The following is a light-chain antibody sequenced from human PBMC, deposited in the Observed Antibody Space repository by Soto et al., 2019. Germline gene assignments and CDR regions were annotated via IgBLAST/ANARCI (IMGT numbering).Light chain of an antibody. CDR2: DVS. J-gene: IGLJ1*01. V-gene: IGLV2-11*01. CDR3: CSYAGTYTYV. Sequence: QSALTQPRSVSGSPGQSVTISCTGTSRDVRVYDYVSWYQQRPGKAPKLMIYDVSQRPSGVPDRFSGSKSGNTASLTISGLQAEDEADYYCCSYAGTYTYVFGTGTKVTVL. CDR1: SRDVRVYDY.